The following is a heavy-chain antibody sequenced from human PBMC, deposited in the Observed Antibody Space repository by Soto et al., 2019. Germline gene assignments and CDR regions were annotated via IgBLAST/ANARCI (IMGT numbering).Heavy chain of an antibody. CDR2: IYYSGST. CDR1: GGSVSSGSYY. D-gene: IGHD5-12*01. V-gene: IGHV4-61*01. CDR3: ARDLARDGYNVFDY. Sequence: QVQLQESGPGLVKPSETLSLTCTVSGGSVSSGSYYWSWIRQPPGKGLEWIGYIYYSGSTNYNPSRKSRVTISVDTSKNQFYLKLSSVTAADTAVYYCARDLARDGYNVFDYWGQGTLVTVSS. J-gene: IGHJ4*02.